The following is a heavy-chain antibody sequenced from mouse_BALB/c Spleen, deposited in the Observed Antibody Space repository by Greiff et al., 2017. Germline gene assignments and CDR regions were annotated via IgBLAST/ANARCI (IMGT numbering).Heavy chain of an antibody. Sequence: QVQLKESGPGLVAPSQSLSITCTVSGFSLTGYGVNWVRQPPGKGLEWLGMIWGDGSTDYNSALKSRLSISKDNSKSQVFLKMNSLQTDDTARYYCARDDYGSEGWFAYWGQGTLVTVSA. J-gene: IGHJ3*01. CDR1: GFSLTGYG. CDR3: ARDDYGSEGWFAY. D-gene: IGHD1-1*01. CDR2: IWGDGST. V-gene: IGHV2-6-7*01.